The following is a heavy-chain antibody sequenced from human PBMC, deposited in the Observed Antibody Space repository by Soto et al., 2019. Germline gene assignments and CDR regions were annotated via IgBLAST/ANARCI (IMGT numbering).Heavy chain of an antibody. Sequence: QVQLQESGPGLVKPSETLSLTCTVSGGSISSYYWSWIRQPPGKGLEWIGYIYYSGSTNYNPSLKSRVTISVDTSKNQFSLKLSSVTAADTAVYYCARATVILGYCSGGSCSNNWFDPWGQGTLVTVSS. CDR1: GGSISSYY. CDR2: IYYSGST. J-gene: IGHJ5*02. D-gene: IGHD2-15*01. CDR3: ARATVILGYCSGGSCSNNWFDP. V-gene: IGHV4-59*01.